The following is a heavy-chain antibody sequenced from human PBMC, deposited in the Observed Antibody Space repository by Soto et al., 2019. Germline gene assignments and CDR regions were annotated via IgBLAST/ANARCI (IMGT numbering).Heavy chain of an antibody. CDR3: ACQPHYYYYYGMDF. V-gene: IGHV4-30-4*01. CDR2: IYYSGST. Sequence: PSETLSLTCTVSGGSISSGDYYWSWIRQPPGKGLEWIGYIYYSGSTYYNPSLKSRVTISVDTSKNQFSLKLSSVTAADTAVYYCACQPHYYYYYGMDFWGQGTTVTVS. CDR1: GGSISSGDYY. J-gene: IGHJ6*02.